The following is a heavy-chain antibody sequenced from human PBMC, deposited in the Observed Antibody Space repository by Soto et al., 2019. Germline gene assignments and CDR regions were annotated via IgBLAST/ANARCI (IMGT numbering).Heavy chain of an antibody. CDR1: GYTFTSYA. J-gene: IGHJ5*02. CDR2: INAGNGNT. D-gene: IGHD6-13*01. CDR3: ARTPPAAGWFDP. V-gene: IGHV1-3*01. Sequence: ASVKVSCKASGYTFTSYAMHWVRQAPGQRLEWMGWINAGNGNTKYSQKFQGRVTITRDTSASTAYMELSSLRSEDTAVYYCARTPPAAGWFDPWGQGTLVTVSS.